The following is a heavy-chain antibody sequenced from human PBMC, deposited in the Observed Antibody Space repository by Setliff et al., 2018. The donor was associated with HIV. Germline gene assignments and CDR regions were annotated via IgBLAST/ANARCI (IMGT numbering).Heavy chain of an antibody. D-gene: IGHD5-18*01. CDR1: GFTFNNYA. CDR2: INDRGDYI. CDR3: ARDAPGYSHVLDF. J-gene: IGHJ4*02. V-gene: IGHV3-23*01. Sequence: PGGSLRLSCAASGFTFNNYAMAWVRQAPGKGPEWVSAINDRGDYIYYAEFVRGRFTISRDSFKNTLYLQMNSLRAEDTALYFCARDAPGYSHVLDFWGQGTQVTVSS.